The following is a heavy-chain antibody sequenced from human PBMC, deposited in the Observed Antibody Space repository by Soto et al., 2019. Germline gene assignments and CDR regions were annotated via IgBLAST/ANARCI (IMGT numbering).Heavy chain of an antibody. CDR1: GFNFADYR. Sequence: ELQLVESGGGLVQPGRSLRLSCMGSGFNFADYRMTWVRQPPGKGLEWLSSIGIKAYGETTEYATSVKGRFTISRDDSKSIAYLQMSSMKTEDTALYYCYRWKDYSWSNFWGQGTLVAVS. J-gene: IGHJ4*02. D-gene: IGHD1-1*01. V-gene: IGHV3-49*04. CDR2: IGIKAYGETT. CDR3: YRWKDYSWSNF.